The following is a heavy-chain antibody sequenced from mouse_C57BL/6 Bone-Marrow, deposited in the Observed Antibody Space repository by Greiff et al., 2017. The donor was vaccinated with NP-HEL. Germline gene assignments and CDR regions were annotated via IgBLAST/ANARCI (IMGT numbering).Heavy chain of an antibody. CDR2: IYPGSGST. CDR3: ARRDTTVVYWYFDV. CDR1: GYTFTSYW. V-gene: IGHV1-55*01. Sequence: QVQLQQPGAELVKPGASVKMSCKASGYTFTSYWITWVKQRPGQGLEWIGDIYPGSGSTNYNEKFKSKATLTVDTSSSTAYMQLSSLTSEDSAVYYCARRDTTVVYWYFDVWGTVTTVTVPS. J-gene: IGHJ1*03. D-gene: IGHD1-1*01.